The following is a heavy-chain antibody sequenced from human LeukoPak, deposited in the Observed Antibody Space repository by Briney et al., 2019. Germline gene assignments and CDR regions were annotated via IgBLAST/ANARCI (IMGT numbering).Heavy chain of an antibody. V-gene: IGHV4-59*13. J-gene: IGHJ6*03. CDR3: ASGPDYYMDV. CDR1: GGPFSSNY. Sequence: PSETLSLTCTISGGPFSSNYWRWIREPPGKGVEWIGYIYYSGRTKNNLSLKSRVTILVDASKNQLSLKLSSETGADAAVYYCASGPDYYMDVWGKGTTVTVSS. CDR2: IYYSGRT.